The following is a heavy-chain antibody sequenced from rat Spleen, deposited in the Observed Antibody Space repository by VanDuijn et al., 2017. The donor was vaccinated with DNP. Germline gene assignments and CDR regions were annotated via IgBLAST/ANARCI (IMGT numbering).Heavy chain of an antibody. CDR1: GFTINNYW. V-gene: IGHV5-31*01. CDR2: ISRSGGST. CDR3: ARPHYYSSGGFAY. J-gene: IGHJ3*01. Sequence: EVQLVESGGDLVQPGRSLKVSCVVSGFTINNYWMTWIRQVPGKGLEWVASISRSGGSTYYPDSVKDRFTISRDNAKTTLYLQMNSLTSEDMATYYCARPHYYSSGGFAYWGQGTLVTVSS. D-gene: IGHD1-1*01.